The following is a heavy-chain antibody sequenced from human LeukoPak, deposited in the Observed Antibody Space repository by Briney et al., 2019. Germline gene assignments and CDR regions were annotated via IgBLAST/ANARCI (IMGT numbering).Heavy chain of an antibody. Sequence: ASVKVSCKASGYTFTSYDINWVRQATGQGLEWMGWMNPNSGNTGYAQKFQGRVTITRNTSISTAYMELSSLRSEDTAVYYCARVSGGDFWSGYRSDYWGQGTLVTVSS. CDR2: MNPNSGNT. J-gene: IGHJ4*02. V-gene: IGHV1-8*03. CDR1: GYTFTSYD. CDR3: ARVSGGDFWSGYRSDY. D-gene: IGHD3-3*01.